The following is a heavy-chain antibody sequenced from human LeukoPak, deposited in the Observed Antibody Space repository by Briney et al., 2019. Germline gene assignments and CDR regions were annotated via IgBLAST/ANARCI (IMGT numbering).Heavy chain of an antibody. CDR3: ARVAAGGFESFDS. CDR2: ISAYNGNT. V-gene: IGHV1-18*01. CDR1: GYTFTSYG. D-gene: IGHD6-13*01. Sequence: ASVKVSCKASGYTFTSYGISWVRQAPGQGLEWMGWISAYNGNTNYAQKLQSRVTMTTDTSTSTAYMELRSLRSDDTAVYYSARVAAGGFESFDSWGQGTLVTVSS. J-gene: IGHJ4*02.